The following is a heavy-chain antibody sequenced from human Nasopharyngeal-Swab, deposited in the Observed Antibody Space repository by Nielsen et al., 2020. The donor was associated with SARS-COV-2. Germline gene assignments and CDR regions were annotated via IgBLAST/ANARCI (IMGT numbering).Heavy chain of an antibody. Sequence: SETLSLTCTVSGGSVSSGSYYWSWIRQPPGKGLEWIGYIYYSGSTNYNPSLKSRVTISVDTSKNQFSLKLSSVTAADTAVYYCARGYSSSWFDYWGQGTLVIVSS. CDR2: IYYSGST. D-gene: IGHD6-13*01. J-gene: IGHJ4*02. CDR1: GGSVSSGSYY. V-gene: IGHV4-61*01. CDR3: ARGYSSSWFDY.